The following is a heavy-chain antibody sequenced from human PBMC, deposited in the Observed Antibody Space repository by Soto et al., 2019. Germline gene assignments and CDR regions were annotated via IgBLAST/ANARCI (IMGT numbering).Heavy chain of an antibody. Sequence: GGSLKLSCAASGFTFISYAMSWVRQAPGKGLERVSAISGSGGSTYYADSVKGRFTISRDNSKNTLYLQMNSLGAEDTAVYYCAKARGSSTPAPGSYWGQGTLVTVSS. CDR2: ISGSGGST. CDR3: AKARGSSTPAPGSY. D-gene: IGHD2-2*01. J-gene: IGHJ4*02. CDR1: GFTFISYA. V-gene: IGHV3-23*01.